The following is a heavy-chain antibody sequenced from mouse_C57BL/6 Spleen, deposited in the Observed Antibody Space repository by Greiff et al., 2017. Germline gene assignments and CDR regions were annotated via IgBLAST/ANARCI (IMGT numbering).Heavy chain of an antibody. CDR2: IYPGDGDT. Sequence: QVQLQQSGPELVKPGASVKISCKASGYAFSSSWMIWVKQRPGKGLEWIGRIYPGDGDTNYNGKFKGKATLTADKSSSTAYMQLSSLTSEDSAVYFCASLLTMDYWGQGTSVTVSS. CDR3: ASLLTMDY. V-gene: IGHV1-82*01. D-gene: IGHD2-10*01. J-gene: IGHJ4*01. CDR1: GYAFSSSW.